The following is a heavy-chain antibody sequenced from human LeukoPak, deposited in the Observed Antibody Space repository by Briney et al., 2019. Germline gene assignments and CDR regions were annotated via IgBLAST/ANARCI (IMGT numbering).Heavy chain of an antibody. CDR1: GFTFSSYA. D-gene: IGHD1-26*01. Sequence: PGGSLRLSCSASGFTFSSYAMHWVRQAPGKGLEYVSAISSNGGSTYYADSVKGRFTISGDNSKNTLYLQMSSLRAEDTAVYYCVNIRGAVKDAFDIWGQGTMVTVSS. J-gene: IGHJ3*02. CDR2: ISSNGGST. V-gene: IGHV3-64D*06. CDR3: VNIRGAVKDAFDI.